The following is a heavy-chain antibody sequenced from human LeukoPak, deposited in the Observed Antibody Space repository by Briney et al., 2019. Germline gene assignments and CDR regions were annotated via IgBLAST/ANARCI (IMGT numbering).Heavy chain of an antibody. CDR2: IYPKSRDT. D-gene: IGHD6-13*01. CDR3: ARDEAADGTNALDV. Sequence: ASVKVSCKASGFTFTDYYMHWVRQAPGQGLEWMGYIYPKSRDTNYEQNFQGRVTMTSDTYMSTVYMELTGLRSDDTAVYYCARDEAADGTNALDVWGQGTMVTVSS. J-gene: IGHJ3*01. V-gene: IGHV1-2*02. CDR1: GFTFTDYY.